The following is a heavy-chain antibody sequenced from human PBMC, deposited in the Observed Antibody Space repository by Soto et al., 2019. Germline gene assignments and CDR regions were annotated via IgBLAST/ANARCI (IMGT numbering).Heavy chain of an antibody. CDR1: GFTFSSYS. D-gene: IGHD6-19*01. Sequence: EVQLVESGGGLVKPGGSLRLSCAASGFTFSSYSMNWVRQAPGKGLEWVSSISDGSDHIYYADSVKGRFTISRDNAKNSLYLQMNSLRVEDTAMYYCARDMSAAVAGTLVVDYWGQGTLVTVSS. CDR3: ARDMSAAVAGTLVVDY. CDR2: ISDGSDHI. V-gene: IGHV3-21*01. J-gene: IGHJ4*02.